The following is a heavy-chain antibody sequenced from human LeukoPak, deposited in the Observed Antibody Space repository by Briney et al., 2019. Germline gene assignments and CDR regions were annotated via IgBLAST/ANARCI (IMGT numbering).Heavy chain of an antibody. CDR2: IYYSGST. CDR1: GGSISSYY. Sequence: PSETLSLTCTVSGGSISSYYWSWIRQPPGKGLEWTGYIYYSGSTNYNPSLKSRVTISVDTSKNQFSLKLSSVTAADTAVYYCARDLGIAAAFGWFDPWGQRTLVTVSS. CDR3: ARDLGIAAAFGWFDP. D-gene: IGHD6-13*01. V-gene: IGHV4-59*01. J-gene: IGHJ5*02.